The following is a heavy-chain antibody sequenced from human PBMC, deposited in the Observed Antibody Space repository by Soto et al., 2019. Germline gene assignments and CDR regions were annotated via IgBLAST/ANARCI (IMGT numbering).Heavy chain of an antibody. Sequence: QVQLQESGPGLVKPSQTLSLTCTVSGGSIRSGTYYWHWIRQHPGKGLEWIGYIYHSGSTYYNPLLSWRLTQAQETSKNHFYLKLRYEKTADTAVYYHARSHRSRNSYGVTSNWFDPWGQGPLVTVSP. J-gene: IGHJ5*02. CDR2: IYHSGST. V-gene: IGHV4-31*03. D-gene: IGHD3-10*01. CDR3: ARSHRSRNSYGVTSNWFDP. CDR1: GGSIRSGTYY.